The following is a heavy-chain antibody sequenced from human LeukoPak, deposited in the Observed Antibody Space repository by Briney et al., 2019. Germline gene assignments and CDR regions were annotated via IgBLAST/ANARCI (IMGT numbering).Heavy chain of an antibody. CDR1: GGSFSGYY. V-gene: IGHV4-34*01. CDR2: INHSGST. J-gene: IGHJ6*03. D-gene: IGHD2-8*01. CDR3: VANGYYSLDV. Sequence: SETLSLTCAVYGGSFSGYYWSWIRQPPGRGLEWIGEINHSGSTNYNPSLKSRVTISVDTSKNQFSLKVSSVTAADTAVYYCVANGYYSLDVWGKGITVTVSS.